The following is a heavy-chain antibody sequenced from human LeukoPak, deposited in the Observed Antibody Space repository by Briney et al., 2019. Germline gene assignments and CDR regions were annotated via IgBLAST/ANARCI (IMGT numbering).Heavy chain of an antibody. D-gene: IGHD3-16*01. V-gene: IGHV4-61*02. CDR3: ASTVITRRLNFDY. CDR1: GGSISSGSYY. J-gene: IGHJ4*02. Sequence: SQTLSLTCTVSGGSISSGSYYWSWIRQPAGKGLEWIGRIYTSGSTNYNPSLKSRVTISVDTSKNQFSLKLSSVTAADTAVYYCASTVITRRLNFDYWGQGILVAVSS. CDR2: IYTSGST.